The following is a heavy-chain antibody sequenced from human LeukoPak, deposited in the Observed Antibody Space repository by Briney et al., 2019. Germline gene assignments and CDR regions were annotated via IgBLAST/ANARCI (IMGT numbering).Heavy chain of an antibody. Sequence: SQTLSLTCAISGDTVSSNSATWNWIRQSPSRGLEWLVRTYYRSKWYNDYAVSVKSRITINPDTSKNQFSLQLNSVTPEDTAVYYCARDPSDYVWGSYRWYYFDYWGQGTLVTVSS. J-gene: IGHJ4*02. D-gene: IGHD3-16*02. V-gene: IGHV6-1*01. CDR3: ARDPSDYVWGSYRWYYFDY. CDR1: GDTVSSNSAT. CDR2: TYYRSKWYN.